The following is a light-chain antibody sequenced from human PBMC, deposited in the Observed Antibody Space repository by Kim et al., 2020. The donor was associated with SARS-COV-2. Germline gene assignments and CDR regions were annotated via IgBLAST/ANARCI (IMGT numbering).Light chain of an antibody. CDR1: QSFRSW. Sequence: DIQMTQSPSTLSASVGDRVTFTCRASQSFRSWLAWYQQKPGKAPRLLIYRTSTLQSGVPARFSGSGSGTEFTLTISSLQPDDFATYYCQQYSTYPYTFGQGTKLEIK. CDR2: RTS. J-gene: IGKJ2*01. V-gene: IGKV1-5*03. CDR3: QQYSTYPYT.